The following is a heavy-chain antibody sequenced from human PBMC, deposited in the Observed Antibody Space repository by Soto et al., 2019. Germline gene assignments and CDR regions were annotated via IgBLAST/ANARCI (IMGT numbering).Heavy chain of an antibody. CDR3: ARAQTVGAGDAFDI. CDR1: GGSISSYY. V-gene: IGHV4-59*01. D-gene: IGHD1-26*01. J-gene: IGHJ3*02. Sequence: SETLSLTCTVSGGSISSYYWSWIRQPPGKGLEWIGYIYYSGSTNYNPSLKSRVTIPVDTSKNQFSLKLSSVTAADTAVYYCARAQTVGAGDAFDIWGQGTMVTVSS. CDR2: IYYSGST.